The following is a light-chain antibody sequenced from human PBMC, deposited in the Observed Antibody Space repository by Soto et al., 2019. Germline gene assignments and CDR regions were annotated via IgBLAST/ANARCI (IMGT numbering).Light chain of an antibody. Sequence: QSALTQPASMSGSPGQSITISCTGASTDIGYYDLVSWYQQHPGKAPKLMIYEDSKRPSGVSNRFSGSKSGNTASLTISGLQAEDEADYYCCSYARSSTYVFGTGTKLTVL. CDR2: EDS. CDR1: STDIGYYDL. V-gene: IGLV2-23*01. J-gene: IGLJ1*01. CDR3: CSYARSSTYV.